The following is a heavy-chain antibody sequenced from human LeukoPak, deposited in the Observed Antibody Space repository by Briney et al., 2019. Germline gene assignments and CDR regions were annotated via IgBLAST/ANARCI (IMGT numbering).Heavy chain of an antibody. CDR3: AKAHYYDSSGYYYDY. J-gene: IGHJ4*02. Sequence: QPGGSLRLSCAASGFTFSSYAMSWVRQAPGKGLEWVSAISGSGGSTYYADSVKGRFTISRDNSKNTLYLQMNSLRAEDTAVYYCAKAHYYDSSGYYYDYWGQGTLVTVTS. V-gene: IGHV3-23*01. CDR2: ISGSGGST. CDR1: GFTFSSYA. D-gene: IGHD3-22*01.